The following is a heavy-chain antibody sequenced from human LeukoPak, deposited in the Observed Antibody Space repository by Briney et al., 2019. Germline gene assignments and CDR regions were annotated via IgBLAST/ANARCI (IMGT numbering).Heavy chain of an antibody. D-gene: IGHD5-18*01. CDR3: ARGRGSYGPDFDY. J-gene: IGHJ4*02. CDR1: GYTFTGFF. V-gene: IGHV1-2*02. CDR2: INPNSGGT. Sequence: ASVKDSCKASGYTFTGFFIHWVRQAPGQGLEWMGWINPNSGGTNYAQKFQGRVTMTRDTSISTAYMELSRLRSDDTAVYYCARGRGSYGPDFDYWGQGTLVTVSS.